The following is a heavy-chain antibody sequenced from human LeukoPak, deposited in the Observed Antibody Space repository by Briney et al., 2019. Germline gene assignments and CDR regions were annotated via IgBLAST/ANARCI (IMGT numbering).Heavy chain of an antibody. J-gene: IGHJ4*02. CDR1: GFTFSSYA. V-gene: IGHV3-23*01. CDR3: AILPGYSSGWYEVNY. Sequence: HPGGSLRLSCAASGFTFSSYAMSWVRQAPGKGLEWVSAISGSGGSTYYADSVKGRFTISRDNSRNTLYLQMNSPRAEDTAVYYCAILPGYSSGWYEVNYWGQGTLVTVSS. CDR2: ISGSGGST. D-gene: IGHD6-13*01.